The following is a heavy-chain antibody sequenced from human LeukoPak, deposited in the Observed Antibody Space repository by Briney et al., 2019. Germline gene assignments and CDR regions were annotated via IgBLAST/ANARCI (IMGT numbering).Heavy chain of an antibody. CDR1: GGSISSTNW. J-gene: IGHJ3*02. Sequence: SGTLSLTCAVSGGSISSTNWWSWVRQPPEKGLEWIGEIYHSGGTNYNPSLKSRVTISVDKSTNQFSLNLSSVTAADTAVYYCARGFLSTFDIWGQGTMVTVSS. CDR2: IYHSGGT. D-gene: IGHD3-16*02. CDR3: ARGFLSTFDI. V-gene: IGHV4-4*02.